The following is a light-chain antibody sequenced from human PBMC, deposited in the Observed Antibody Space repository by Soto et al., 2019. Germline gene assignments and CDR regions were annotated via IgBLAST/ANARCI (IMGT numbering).Light chain of an antibody. V-gene: IGLV1-40*01. Sequence: QSVLTQPPSVSGAPGQRVTISCTGSSSNIGAGYDVHWYQQLPGTAPKLPIYGNSNRPSGVPDRFSGSKSGTSASLAITGLQAEDEADYYCQSYDNSLSAPVFGTGTKLTVL. CDR3: QSYDNSLSAPV. J-gene: IGLJ1*01. CDR2: GNS. CDR1: SSNIGAGYD.